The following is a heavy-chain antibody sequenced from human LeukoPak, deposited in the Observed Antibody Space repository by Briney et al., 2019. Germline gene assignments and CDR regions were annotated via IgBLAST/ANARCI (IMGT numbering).Heavy chain of an antibody. CDR3: AKDGVSTTVTHFDY. J-gene: IGHJ4*02. V-gene: IGHV3-53*01. CDR1: GFTVSSNY. D-gene: IGHD4-17*01. CDR2: IYSGGST. Sequence: HPGGSLRLSCAASGFTVSSNYMSWVRQAPGKGLEWVSVIYSGGSTYYADSVKGRVTISRDNSKNTLYLQMNSLRAEDTAVYYCAKDGVSTTVTHFDYWGRGTLVTVSS.